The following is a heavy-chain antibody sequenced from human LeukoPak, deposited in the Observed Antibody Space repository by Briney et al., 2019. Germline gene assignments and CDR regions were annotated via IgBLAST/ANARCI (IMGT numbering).Heavy chain of an antibody. V-gene: IGHV3-30*04. J-gene: IGHJ4*02. CDR1: GFTFSSYA. D-gene: IGHD2-2*01. Sequence: GGSLRLSCAASGFTFSSYAMHWVRQAPGKGLEWMAVISYDGSNKYYADSVKGRFTISRDNSKNTLYLQMNSLRAEDTAVYYCARGTSAPAAIKPDYWGQGTLVTVSS. CDR3: ARGTSAPAAIKPDY. CDR2: ISYDGSNK.